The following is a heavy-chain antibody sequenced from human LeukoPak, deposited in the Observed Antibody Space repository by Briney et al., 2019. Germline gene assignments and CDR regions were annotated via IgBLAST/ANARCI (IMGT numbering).Heavy chain of an antibody. CDR2: ISGSGGST. CDR3: ATPAAGMAAAGPNKNAFDI. V-gene: IGHV3-23*01. D-gene: IGHD6-13*01. Sequence: PGGSLRLSCAASGFTFSSYAMSWVRQAPRKGLEWVSAISGSGGSTYYADSVKGRFTISRDNSKNTLYLQMNSLRAEDTAVYYCATPAAGMAAAGPNKNAFDIWGQGTMVTVSS. CDR1: GFTFSSYA. J-gene: IGHJ3*02.